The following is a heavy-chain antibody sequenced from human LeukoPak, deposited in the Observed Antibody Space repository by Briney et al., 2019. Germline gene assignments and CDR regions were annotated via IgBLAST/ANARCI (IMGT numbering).Heavy chain of an antibody. CDR2: IKSKTDGGTT. CDR3: TTDPTLSTVIYYYYYMDV. CDR1: GFTFSNAW. Sequence: GGSLRLSCAASGFTFSNAWMSWVRQAPGKGLEWVGRIKSKTDGGTTDYAAPVKGRFTISRDDSKNTLYLQMNSLKTEDTAVYYCTTDPTLSTVIYYYYYMDVWGKGTTVTISS. J-gene: IGHJ6*03. V-gene: IGHV3-15*01. D-gene: IGHD4-17*01.